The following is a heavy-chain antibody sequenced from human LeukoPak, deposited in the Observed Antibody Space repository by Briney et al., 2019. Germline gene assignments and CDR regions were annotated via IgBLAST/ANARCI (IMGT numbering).Heavy chain of an antibody. CDR3: AKDLNTVVMQYFDP. Sequence: GGSLRLSCTGSGFPFSSYGMPWVRQTPGRGLEWVAFIRYDGKTEYYADSVKGRFTIAREDSHSTVHLHMKDLRPDDAAVYFCAKDLNTVVMQYFDPWGQGTLVSVSS. CDR2: IRYDGKTE. V-gene: IGHV3-30*02. CDR1: GFPFSSYG. D-gene: IGHD2-21*01. J-gene: IGHJ4*02.